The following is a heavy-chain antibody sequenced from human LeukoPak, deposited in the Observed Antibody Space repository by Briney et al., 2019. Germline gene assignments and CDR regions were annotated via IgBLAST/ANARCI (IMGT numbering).Heavy chain of an antibody. CDR3: ARGWGMFDY. J-gene: IGHJ4*02. CDR1: GVSVSNDY. V-gene: IGHV3-53*01. CDR2: IYSGGNK. Sequence: GGSLRLSCAASGVSVSNDYISWVRQAPGKGLEWVSVIYSGGNKYYADSVKGRFTISRDNSKKTVYLQMNTVRAEDTAVYYCARGWGMFDYWGQGTLVTASS. D-gene: IGHD7-27*01.